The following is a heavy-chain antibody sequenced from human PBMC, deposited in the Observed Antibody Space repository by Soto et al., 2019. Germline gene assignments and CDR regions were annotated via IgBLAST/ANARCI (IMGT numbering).Heavy chain of an antibody. CDR1: GFTFSSYG. CDR3: ARDRWFGEWDAFDI. D-gene: IGHD3-10*01. Sequence: QVQLVESGGGVVQPGRSLRLSCAASGFTFSSYGMHWVRQAPGKGLEWVAVIWYDGSNKYYADSVKGRFTISRDNSKNTLYLQMNSLRAEDTAVYYCARDRWFGEWDAFDIWGQGTMVTVSS. V-gene: IGHV3-33*01. J-gene: IGHJ3*02. CDR2: IWYDGSNK.